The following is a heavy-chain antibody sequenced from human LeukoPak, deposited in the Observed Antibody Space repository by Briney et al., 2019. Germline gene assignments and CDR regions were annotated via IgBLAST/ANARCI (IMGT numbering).Heavy chain of an antibody. CDR1: GDSISSGDYY. CDR3: ARVYYDFWSGYSKDVFDY. V-gene: IGHV4-61*02. D-gene: IGHD3-3*01. Sequence: SETLSLTCTVSGDSISSGDYYWSWIRQPAGKGLEWIGRISSSGSTNYNPSLKSRVTISVDTSKNQFSLKLSSVTAADTAVYYCARVYYDFWSGYSKDVFDYWGQGTLVTVSS. J-gene: IGHJ4*02. CDR2: ISSSGST.